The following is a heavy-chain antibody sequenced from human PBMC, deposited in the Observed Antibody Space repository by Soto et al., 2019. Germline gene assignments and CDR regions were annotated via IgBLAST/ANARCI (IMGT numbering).Heavy chain of an antibody. Sequence: QVQLQESGPGLVKPSGTLSLTCAVSGGSISSSNWWSWVRQPPGKGLEWIGEIYHSGSTNYNPSLKSRVTISVDKSKNQFSLKLSSVTAADTAVYYCARDSSGYYYDSSGYGEAFDYWGQGTLVTVSS. J-gene: IGHJ4*02. CDR1: GGSISSSNW. V-gene: IGHV4-4*02. CDR3: ARDSSGYYYDSSGYGEAFDY. CDR2: IYHSGST. D-gene: IGHD3-22*01.